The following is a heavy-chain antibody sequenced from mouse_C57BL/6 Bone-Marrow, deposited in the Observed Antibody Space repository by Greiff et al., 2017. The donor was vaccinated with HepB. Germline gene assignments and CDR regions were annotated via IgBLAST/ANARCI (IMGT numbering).Heavy chain of an antibody. J-gene: IGHJ2*01. CDR2: IYPSDSET. V-gene: IGHV1-61*01. CDR3: ARGGD. CDR1: GYTFTSYW. Sequence: QVQLQQPGAELVRPGSSVKLSCKASGYTFTSYWMDWVKQRPGQGLECIGNIYPSDSETHYNQKFKDKATLTVDKSSSTAYMQLSSLTSEDSAVYYCARGGDWGQGTTLTVSS.